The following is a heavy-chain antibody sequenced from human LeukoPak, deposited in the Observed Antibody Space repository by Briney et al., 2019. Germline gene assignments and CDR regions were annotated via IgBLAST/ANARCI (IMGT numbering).Heavy chain of an antibody. D-gene: IGHD2-2*02. CDR3: VRAVPAAVLGAFDI. Sequence: GGSLRLSCAASGFTFSSYWMSWVRQAPGKGLEGVANIKQDGSEKYYVDSVKGRFTISSDNAKSSLYLQMNSLRAEDTAVYYCVRAVPAAVLGAFDIWGQGSMVTVSS. V-gene: IGHV3-7*01. J-gene: IGHJ3*02. CDR2: IKQDGSEK. CDR1: GFTFSSYW.